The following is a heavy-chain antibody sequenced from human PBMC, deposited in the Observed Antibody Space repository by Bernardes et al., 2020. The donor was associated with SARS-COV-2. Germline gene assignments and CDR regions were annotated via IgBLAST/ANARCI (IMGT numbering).Heavy chain of an antibody. CDR1: GFTFSSYG. Sequence: GGSLRLSCAASGFTFSSYGMHWVRQAPGKGLEWVAVISYDGSNKYYADSVKGRFTISRDNSKNTLYLQMNSLRAEDTAVYYCARDSEFYDILTGYLQPPLYYYYYGMYVWGQGTTVTVSS. D-gene: IGHD3-9*01. J-gene: IGHJ6*02. V-gene: IGHV3-30*03. CDR2: ISYDGSNK. CDR3: ARDSEFYDILTGYLQPPLYYYYYGMYV.